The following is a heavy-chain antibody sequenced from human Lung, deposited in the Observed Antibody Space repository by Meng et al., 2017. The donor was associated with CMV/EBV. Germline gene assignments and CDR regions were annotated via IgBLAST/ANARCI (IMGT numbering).Heavy chain of an antibody. V-gene: IGHV4-34*01. J-gene: IGHJ4*02. CDR3: ARGRTDFDS. CDR1: GGSLTDYF. D-gene: IGHD1-1*01. Sequence: SETXSLTCAVYGGSLTDYFWSWIRQSPEKGLEWIGDISHGGRTNYNPSLKSRVTISVDTSNNQFSLRVASVTAADTAVYYCARGRTDFDSWGQGTLVTVS. CDR2: ISHGGRT.